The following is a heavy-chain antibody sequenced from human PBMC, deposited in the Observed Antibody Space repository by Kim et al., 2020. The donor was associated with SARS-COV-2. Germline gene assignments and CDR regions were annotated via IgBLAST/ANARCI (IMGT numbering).Heavy chain of an antibody. Sequence: SETLSLTCSVSGGFISRSAHYWGWIRQPPGKGLEYIANIYYSGTTHYNPSLRSRVTISVDTSKNHFSLKLSSVTAADTAIYYCARRRDGYSYYFDFWGQG. CDR2: IYYSGTT. D-gene: IGHD5-18*01. J-gene: IGHJ4*02. V-gene: IGHV4-39*02. CDR1: GGFISRSAHY. CDR3: ARRRDGYSYYFDF.